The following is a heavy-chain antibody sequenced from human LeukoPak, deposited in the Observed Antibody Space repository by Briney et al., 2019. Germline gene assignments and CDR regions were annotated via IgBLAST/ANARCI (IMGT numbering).Heavy chain of an antibody. Sequence: KSSETLSLTCTVSGYSIRSGYYWGWIRQPPGKGLEWIGSIYHSGSTYYNPSLKSRVTISVDTSKNQFSLKLSSVTAADTAVYYRARAGYHYMDVWGKGTTVTVSS. J-gene: IGHJ6*03. V-gene: IGHV4-38-2*02. CDR3: ARAGYHYMDV. CDR2: IYHSGST. D-gene: IGHD3-9*01. CDR1: GYSIRSGYY.